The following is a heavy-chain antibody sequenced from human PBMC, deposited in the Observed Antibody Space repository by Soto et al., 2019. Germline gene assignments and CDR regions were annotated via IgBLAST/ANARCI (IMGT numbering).Heavy chain of an antibody. CDR2: IIPASATE. CDR3: TTNFYSDYGMDV. Sequence: SVKVSCKASGGSFSTYGINWVRKSPGQGLEWMGGIIPASATENYAAPVKGRFTISRDDSKDTLWLQMNSLKTEDTAVYYCTTNFYSDYGMDVWGQGTTVTVSS. D-gene: IGHD4-4*01. V-gene: IGHV1-69*05. CDR1: GGSFSTYG. J-gene: IGHJ6*02.